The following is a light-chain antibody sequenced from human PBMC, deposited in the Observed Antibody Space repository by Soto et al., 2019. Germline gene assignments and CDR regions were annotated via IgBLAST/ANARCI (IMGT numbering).Light chain of an antibody. Sequence: SYELTQPSSVSVSPGQTARITCSGDVLAKKYARWFQQKPGQAPVLVIYKDSERPSGIPERFSGSSSGTTVTLTISGAQVEDEADYYCYSAADNNYVFGTGTTVTVL. CDR2: KDS. CDR1: VLAKKY. CDR3: YSAADNNYV. J-gene: IGLJ1*01. V-gene: IGLV3-27*01.